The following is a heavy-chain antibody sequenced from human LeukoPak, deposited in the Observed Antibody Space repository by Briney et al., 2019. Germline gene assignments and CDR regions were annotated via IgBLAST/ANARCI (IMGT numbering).Heavy chain of an antibody. CDR2: ISGSGGST. CDR1: GFTFSSYA. D-gene: IGHD3-22*01. Sequence: PGGSLRLSCAASGFTFSSYAMSWVRQAPGKGLEWVSAISGSGGSTYYADSVKGRFTISRDNSKNTLYLQMNSLRAEDTAVYYCARVRMYYYDSSGYWGFDYWGQGTLVTVSS. J-gene: IGHJ4*02. V-gene: IGHV3-23*01. CDR3: ARVRMYYYDSSGYWGFDY.